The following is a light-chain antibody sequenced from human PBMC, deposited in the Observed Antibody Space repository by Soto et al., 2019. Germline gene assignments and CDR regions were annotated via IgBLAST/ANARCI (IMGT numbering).Light chain of an antibody. CDR1: QGIATY. Sequence: QLTQSPSSLSASIGDRVTITCRASQGIATYLAWYQQKPGQAPSLLIYSASTLQSGVPSRFSGGGSGTEFTLTISSLQPEDFATYYCQQLNSYPLTFGGGTKVEI. V-gene: IGKV1-9*01. J-gene: IGKJ4*01. CDR2: SAS. CDR3: QQLNSYPLT.